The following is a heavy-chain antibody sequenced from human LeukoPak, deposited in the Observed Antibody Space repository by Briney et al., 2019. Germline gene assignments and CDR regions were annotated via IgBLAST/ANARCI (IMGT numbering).Heavy chain of an antibody. J-gene: IGHJ4*02. CDR3: VRGGTFRYSGTSGDY. V-gene: IGHV3-7*03. CDR1: GFTFSTYW. D-gene: IGHD1-26*01. Sequence: GGSLRLSCAASGFTFSTYWMTWVREGPGKGLEWVANIRQDGGEAYYVDSVKGRFTISRDNAKASVYLQMNSLTADDTAVYYCVRGGTFRYSGTSGDYWGQGTLVTVSS. CDR2: IRQDGGEA.